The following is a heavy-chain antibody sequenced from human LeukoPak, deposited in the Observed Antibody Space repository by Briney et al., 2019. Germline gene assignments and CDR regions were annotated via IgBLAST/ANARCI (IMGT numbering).Heavy chain of an antibody. CDR2: ISSSGSTI. Sequence: GGSLRLPCAASGLTFSSYEMNWVRQAPGKGLEWVSYISSSGSTIYYADSVKGRFTISRDNAKNSLYLQMNSLRAEDTAVYYCARSVRGLAVASHFDYWGQGTLVTVSS. CDR3: ARSVRGLAVASHFDY. V-gene: IGHV3-48*03. D-gene: IGHD6-19*01. CDR1: GLTFSSYE. J-gene: IGHJ4*02.